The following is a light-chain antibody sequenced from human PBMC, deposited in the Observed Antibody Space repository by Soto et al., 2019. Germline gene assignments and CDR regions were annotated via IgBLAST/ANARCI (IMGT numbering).Light chain of an antibody. J-gene: IGKJ5*01. CDR3: QQYGNSPT. V-gene: IGKV3-20*01. CDR2: GAS. CDR1: QSVSSSY. Sequence: EIVLTQSPGTLSLSPGERATLSCRASQSVSSSYLAWYQQKPGQAPRLLIYGASSRATGIPDRFSGSGSGTESTLTISRLEPEDFAVYYCQQYGNSPTFGQGTRLEIK.